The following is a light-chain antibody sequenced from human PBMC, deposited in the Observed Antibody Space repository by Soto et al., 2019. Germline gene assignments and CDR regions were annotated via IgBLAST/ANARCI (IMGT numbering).Light chain of an antibody. V-gene: IGKV3-15*01. J-gene: IGKJ2*01. CDR2: GAS. CDR3: QQYYDWPLYT. CDR1: QSVSSY. Sequence: EIVMTQSPATLSVSPGERATLSCRASQSVSSYLAWYQQKPGQAPRLLIYGASTRATGVPAWFSGSGSGTEFTLTISSLQSEDFAVYYCQQYYDWPLYTFGQGTKVDI.